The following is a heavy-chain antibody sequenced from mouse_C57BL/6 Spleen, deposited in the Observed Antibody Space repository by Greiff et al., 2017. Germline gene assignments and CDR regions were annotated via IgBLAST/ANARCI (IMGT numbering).Heavy chain of an antibody. CDR2: IDPSDSET. CDR1: GYTFTSYW. Sequence: QVQLQQPGAELVRPGSSVKLSCKASGYTFTSYWMHWVKQRPIQGLEWIGNIDPSDSETHYNQKFKDKATLTVDKSSSTAYMQLSSLTSEDSAVYYCARGGSYYLDYWGQGTTLTVSS. CDR3: ARGGSYYLDY. J-gene: IGHJ2*01. D-gene: IGHD3-1*01. V-gene: IGHV1-52*01.